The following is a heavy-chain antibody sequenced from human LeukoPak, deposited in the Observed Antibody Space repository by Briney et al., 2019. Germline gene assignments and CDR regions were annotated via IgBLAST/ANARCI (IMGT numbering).Heavy chain of an antibody. CDR3: TGRYCSGGSCADY. J-gene: IGHJ4*02. CDR2: IRTKANTYAT. V-gene: IGHV3-73*01. CDR1: GFTFSDSA. D-gene: IGHD2-15*01. Sequence: PGGSLRLSCAASGFTFSDSAIHWVRQASGKGLEWVGRIRTKANTYATAYAASVKGRFTISRDDSQNTAYLQMDSLKTEDTAVYYCTGRYCSGGSCADYWGQGTLVTVSS.